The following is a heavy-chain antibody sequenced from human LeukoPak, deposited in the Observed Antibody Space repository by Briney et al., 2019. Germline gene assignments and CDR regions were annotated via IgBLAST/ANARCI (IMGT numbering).Heavy chain of an antibody. CDR3: ARYDVGWYYFDY. J-gene: IGHJ4*02. Sequence: SETLSLTCTVSGASISRYCWSWIRQPPGKGLEWIGYIYYNGSTNYNPSLKSRVTISVDKSKNQFSLKLSSVTAADTAVHYCARYDVGWYYFDYWGQGTLVTVSS. V-gene: IGHV4-59*12. CDR1: GASISRYC. CDR2: IYYNGST. D-gene: IGHD6-19*01.